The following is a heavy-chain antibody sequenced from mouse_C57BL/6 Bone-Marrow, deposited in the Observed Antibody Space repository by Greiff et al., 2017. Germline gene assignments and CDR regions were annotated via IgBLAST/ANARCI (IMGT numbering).Heavy chain of an antibody. V-gene: IGHV6-3*01. J-gene: IGHJ2*01. CDR1: GFTFSNYW. D-gene: IGHD4-1*01. CDR3: TRGLGHFDY. CDR2: IRLKSDNYAT. Sequence: EVQGVESGGGLVQPGGSMKLSCVASGFTFSNYWMNWVRQSPEKGLEWVAQIRLKSDNYATHYAESVKGRFTISRDDSKSSVYLQMNNLRAEDTGIDYCTRGLGHFDYWGQGTTLTVSS.